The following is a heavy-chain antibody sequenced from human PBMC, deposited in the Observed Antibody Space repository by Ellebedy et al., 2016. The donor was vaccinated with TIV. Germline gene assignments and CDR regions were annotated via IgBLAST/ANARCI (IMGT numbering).Heavy chain of an antibody. V-gene: IGHV1-69*13. J-gene: IGHJ6*02. CDR3: ARVVVVPAAMGDYYYYYGMDV. D-gene: IGHD2-2*01. CDR1: GGTFSSYA. CDR2: IIPIFGTA. Sequence: SVKVSCXASGGTFSSYAISWVRQAPGQGLEWMGGIIPIFGTANYAQKFQGRVTITADESTSTAYMELSSLRSEDTAVYYCARVVVVPAAMGDYYYYYGMDVWGQGTTVTVSS.